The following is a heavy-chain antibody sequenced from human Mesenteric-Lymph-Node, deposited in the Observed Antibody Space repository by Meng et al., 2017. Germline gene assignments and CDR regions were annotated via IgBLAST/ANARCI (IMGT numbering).Heavy chain of an antibody. D-gene: IGHD6-13*01. Sequence: ASVKVSCKASGYTFTSYGISWVRQAPGQGLEWMGWISAYNGNTNYAQKLQGRVTMTTDTSTSTAYMELRSLRSDDTAVYYCARNSIAAAGTHYYYYGMDVWGQGTTVTVSS. V-gene: IGHV1-18*01. CDR3: ARNSIAAAGTHYYYYGMDV. J-gene: IGHJ6*02. CDR2: ISAYNGNT. CDR1: GYTFTSYG.